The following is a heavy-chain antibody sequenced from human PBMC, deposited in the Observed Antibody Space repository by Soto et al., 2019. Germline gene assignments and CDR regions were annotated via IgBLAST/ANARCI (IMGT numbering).Heavy chain of an antibody. CDR3: ARVNWNEYYFDC. V-gene: IGHV3-30-3*01. CDR2: ISYDGSNK. J-gene: IGHJ4*02. D-gene: IGHD1-20*01. CDR1: GFTFSSYA. Sequence: QVQLVESGGGVVQPGRSLRLSCAASGFTFSSYAMHWVRQAPGKGLEWVAVISYDGSNKYYADSVKGRFTISRDNSKNTLYVQKNSLRAEDTGVYYCARVNWNEYYFDCWGQGTLVTVSS.